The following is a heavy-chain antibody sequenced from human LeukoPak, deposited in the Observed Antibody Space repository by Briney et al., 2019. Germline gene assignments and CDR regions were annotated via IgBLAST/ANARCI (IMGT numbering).Heavy chain of an antibody. CDR2: IYYSGST. D-gene: IGHD5-12*01. Sequence: SETLSLTCTVSGGSISSYYWSWVRQPPGKGLEWVGYIYYSGSTSYNPSLKSRVTISVDTSKNQFSLKLSSVTAADTAVYYCAWIRTLGGHTNFDYWGQGTLVTVSS. J-gene: IGHJ4*02. CDR3: AWIRTLGGHTNFDY. V-gene: IGHV4-59*01. CDR1: GGSISSYY.